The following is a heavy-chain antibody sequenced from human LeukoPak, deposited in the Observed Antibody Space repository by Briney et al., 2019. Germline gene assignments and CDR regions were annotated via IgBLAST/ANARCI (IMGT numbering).Heavy chain of an antibody. Sequence: PAGSLTLSCAAFGFCVSNNYMSWVRQSPGEGLEWIAGIYSGGNTYYAESVQGRFTISRDTYKNMVYLQMNGLTPEDTAVYYCARDPTGASVWGKGTTVTVSS. CDR1: GFCVSNNY. V-gene: IGHV3-53*01. J-gene: IGHJ6*04. CDR2: IYSGGNT. CDR3: ARDPTGASV. D-gene: IGHD1-14*01.